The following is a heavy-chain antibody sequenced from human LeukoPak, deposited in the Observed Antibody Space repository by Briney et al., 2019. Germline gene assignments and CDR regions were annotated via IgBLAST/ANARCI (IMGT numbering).Heavy chain of an antibody. Sequence: SVKASCKASGGTFNSYAISWVRQAPGQGLEWMGGILPIFGTANYAQKFQGRVTITADESTSTAYMELSSLRSEDTAVYYCAREAGCSGGSCYSDYYGMDVWGKGTTVTVSS. J-gene: IGHJ6*04. CDR3: AREAGCSGGSCYSDYYGMDV. D-gene: IGHD2-15*01. V-gene: IGHV1-69*13. CDR2: ILPIFGTA. CDR1: GGTFNSYA.